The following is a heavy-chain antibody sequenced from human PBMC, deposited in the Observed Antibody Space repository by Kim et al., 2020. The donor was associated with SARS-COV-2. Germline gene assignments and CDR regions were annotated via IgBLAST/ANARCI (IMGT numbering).Heavy chain of an antibody. Sequence: SETLCLTCTVSGGSMSSFIWWSWVRQPPGQGLEWIGGIYNSGSTSYNPSLKSRVTMSLDKSKNQLSLRLTSVTAADTAVYSCARVDARSLIFHLWGQGT. CDR3: ARVDARSLIFHL. V-gene: IGHV4-4*02. CDR1: GGSMSSFIW. J-gene: IGHJ5*02. D-gene: IGHD3-16*02. CDR2: IYNSGST.